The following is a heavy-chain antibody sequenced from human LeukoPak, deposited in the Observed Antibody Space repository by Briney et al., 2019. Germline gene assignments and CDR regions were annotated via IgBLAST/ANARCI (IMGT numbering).Heavy chain of an antibody. J-gene: IGHJ4*02. CDR1: GFTFSSYG. CDR2: IRYDGSNK. V-gene: IGHV3-30*02. CDR3: AKDQGDCFDY. Sequence: PGGSLRLSCAASGFTFSSYGMHWVRQAPGKGLEWVAFIRYDGSNKYYADSVKGRFTISRDTSKNTLYLQMNSLRAEDTAVYYCAKDQGDCFDYWGQGTLVTVSS.